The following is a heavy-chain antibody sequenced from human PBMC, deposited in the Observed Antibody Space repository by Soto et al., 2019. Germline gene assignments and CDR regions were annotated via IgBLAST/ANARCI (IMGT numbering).Heavy chain of an antibody. CDR1: GGSFSGYY. CDR2: INHSGST. V-gene: IGHV4-34*01. Sequence: PSETLSLTCAVYGGSFSGYYWSWIRQPPGKGLEWIGEINHSGSTNYNPSLKSRVTISVDTSKNQFSLKLSSVTAADTAVYYCARLRITMIVVSILRGNWFDPWGQGTLVTVSS. D-gene: IGHD3-22*01. CDR3: ARLRITMIVVSILRGNWFDP. J-gene: IGHJ5*02.